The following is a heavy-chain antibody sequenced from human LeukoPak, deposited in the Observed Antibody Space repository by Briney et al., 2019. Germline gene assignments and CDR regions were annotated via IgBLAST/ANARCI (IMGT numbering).Heavy chain of an antibody. CDR1: GLTFSNYA. Sequence: GGSLRLSCAVSGLTFSNYAMSWVRQAPGKGLEWVSVIGGSGVNTYYADSVKGRFTISRDNSKNTLFLQMNSLRAEDSAGYYCAKGMSGSSPYNWFDPWGQGTLVTVSS. J-gene: IGHJ5*02. CDR3: AKGMSGSSPYNWFDP. D-gene: IGHD1-26*01. CDR2: IGGSGVNT. V-gene: IGHV3-23*01.